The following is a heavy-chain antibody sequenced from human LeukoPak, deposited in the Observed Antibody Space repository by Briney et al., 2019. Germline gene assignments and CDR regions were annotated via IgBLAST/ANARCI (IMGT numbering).Heavy chain of an antibody. J-gene: IGHJ5*02. V-gene: IGHV3-23*01. CDR2: VSTSGDST. CDR3: ARAPPGLNWFDP. Sequence: GGSLRLSCAASGFTVSSNYMSWVRQAPGKGLEWVSVVSTSGDSTFYADSVKGRFTISRDNSKNTLYLQMNSLRAEDTAIYYCARAPPGLNWFDPWGQGTLVTVSS. CDR1: GFTVSSNY.